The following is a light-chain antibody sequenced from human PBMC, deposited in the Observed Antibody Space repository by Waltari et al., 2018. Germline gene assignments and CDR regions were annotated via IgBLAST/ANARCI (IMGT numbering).Light chain of an antibody. CDR3: QQYNNWHTWT. CDR2: GAS. V-gene: IGKV3-15*01. CDR1: QSVSSN. J-gene: IGKJ1*01. Sequence: EIVMTQSPATLSVSPGERGTLSCRASQSVSSNLAWYQQKPGQAPRLRIYGASTRATGIPARVSGSGSGTEFTLTISSLQAEDFAVYYCQQYNNWHTWTFGQGTKVEIK.